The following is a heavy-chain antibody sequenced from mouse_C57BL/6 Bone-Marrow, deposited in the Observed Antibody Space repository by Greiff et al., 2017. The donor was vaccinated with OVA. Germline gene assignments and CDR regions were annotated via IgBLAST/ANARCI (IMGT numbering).Heavy chain of an antibody. D-gene: IGHD1-1*01. CDR1: GFSLTSYA. CDR2: IWTGGGT. CDR3: ARNGGSSHQAWFAY. J-gene: IGHJ3*01. V-gene: IGHV2-9-1*01. Sequence: VQLVESGPGLVAPSQSLSITCTVSGFSLTSYAISWVRQPPGKGLEWLGVIWTGGGTNYNSAPKSRLSISKDNSKSQVFLKMNSLQTDDTARDYCARNGGSSHQAWFAYWGQGTLVTVSA.